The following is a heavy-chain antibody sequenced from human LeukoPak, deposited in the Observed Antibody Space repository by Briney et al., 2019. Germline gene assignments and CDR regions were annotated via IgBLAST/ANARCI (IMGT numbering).Heavy chain of an antibody. CDR1: GGSFSGYY. CDR2: INHSGST. CDR3: ARDGAPLNAFDI. J-gene: IGHJ3*02. D-gene: IGHD3-16*01. V-gene: IGHV4-34*01. Sequence: SETLSLTCAVYGGSFSGYYWSWIRQPPGKGLEWIGEINHSGSTNYNPSLKSRVTISVDTSKNQFSLKLSSVTAADTAVYYCARDGAPLNAFDIWGQGTMVTVSS.